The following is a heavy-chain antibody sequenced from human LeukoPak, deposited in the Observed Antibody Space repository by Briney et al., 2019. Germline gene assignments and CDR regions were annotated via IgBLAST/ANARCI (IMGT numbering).Heavy chain of an antibody. Sequence: SGPALVKPTQTLTLTCTFSGFSLSTSGMCVSWIRQPPGKALEWLARIDWDDDKYYSTSLKTRLIISKDTSKNQVVLTMTNMDPVDTATYYCARIAAGDSSEIDYWGQGTLVTVSS. CDR3: ARIAAGDSSEIDY. D-gene: IGHD2-21*01. CDR2: IDWDDDK. CDR1: GFSLSTSGMC. V-gene: IGHV2-70*11. J-gene: IGHJ4*02.